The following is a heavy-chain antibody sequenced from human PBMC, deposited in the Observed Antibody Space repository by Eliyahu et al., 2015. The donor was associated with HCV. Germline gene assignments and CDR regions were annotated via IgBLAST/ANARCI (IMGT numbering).Heavy chain of an antibody. CDR3: ARGDIPSGWYPRHYFDY. V-gene: IGHV3-48*02. CDR2: ISSSSSTI. Sequence: EVQLVESGGGLVQPGGSLRLXCAASGFPFXXYSMNWVRQAPGKGLEWVSYISSSSSTIYYADSVKGRFTISRDNAKNSLYLQMNSLRDEDTAVYYCARGDIPSGWYPRHYFDYWGQGTLVTVSS. CDR1: GFPFXXYS. J-gene: IGHJ4*02. D-gene: IGHD6-19*01.